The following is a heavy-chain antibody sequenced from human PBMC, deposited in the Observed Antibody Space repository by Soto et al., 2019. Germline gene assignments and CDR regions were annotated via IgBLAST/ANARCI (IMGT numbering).Heavy chain of an antibody. D-gene: IGHD3-22*01. CDR3: ARSYSLSTYYDSRWFDC. CDR1: GYTFTSYA. Sequence: ASVKVSCKASGYTFTSYAVHWVRQAPGERREWMGWINAGNGNTKYSQKFQCRLTITRDTSASTAYMELSSMRSEDTAVYSCARSYSLSTYYDSRWFDCWGQGTLVTVSS. V-gene: IGHV1-3*01. J-gene: IGHJ4*02. CDR2: INAGNGNT.